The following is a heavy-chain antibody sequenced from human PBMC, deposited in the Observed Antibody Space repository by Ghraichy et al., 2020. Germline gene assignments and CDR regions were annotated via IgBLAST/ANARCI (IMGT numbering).Heavy chain of an antibody. Sequence: SQTLSLTCTVSGGSLSIRSFYWGWIRQPPGRELEWIGSIYYSGSPYYNPSLQSRVTISVDTSNNQFSLRLTSVTAADTAAYYCARHWDYFDYWGQGILVTVSS. CDR2: IYYSGSP. CDR3: ARHWDYFDY. CDR1: GGSLSIRSFY. D-gene: IGHD7-27*01. V-gene: IGHV4-39*01. J-gene: IGHJ4*02.